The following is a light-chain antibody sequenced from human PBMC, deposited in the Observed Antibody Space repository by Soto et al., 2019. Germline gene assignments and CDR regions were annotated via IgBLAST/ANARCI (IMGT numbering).Light chain of an antibody. CDR1: QGISNY. CDR3: QKFDDVPLT. V-gene: IGKV1-27*01. J-gene: IGKJ4*01. Sequence: DIQMTQSPSSLSASVGDRVTITCRASQGISNYLAWYQQKPGKVPKLLIYAASTLHSGVTSRFSGSGSGTDLTLTISNLQPEDVETYYCQKFDDVPLTFGGGTKVEIK. CDR2: AAS.